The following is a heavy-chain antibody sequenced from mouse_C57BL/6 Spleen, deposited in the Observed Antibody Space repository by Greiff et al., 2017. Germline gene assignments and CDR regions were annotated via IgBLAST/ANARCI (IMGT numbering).Heavy chain of an antibody. CDR3: ARVDDYPCAY. D-gene: IGHD2-4*01. J-gene: IGHJ3*01. CDR2: INPGSGGT. V-gene: IGHV1-54*01. CDR1: GYALTNYL. Sequence: VQLQQSGAELVRPGTSVKVSCKASGYALTNYLIEWVKQRPGQGLEWIGVINPGSGGTNYNEKFKGKATLTADKSSSTAYMQLSSLTSEDSAVYFCARVDDYPCAYWGQGTLVTVSA.